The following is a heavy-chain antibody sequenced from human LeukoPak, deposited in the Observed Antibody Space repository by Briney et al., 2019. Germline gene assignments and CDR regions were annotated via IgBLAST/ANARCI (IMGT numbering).Heavy chain of an antibody. CDR3: ARGQSYYYYYMDV. D-gene: IGHD6-19*01. J-gene: IGHJ6*03. Sequence: ASVKVSCKASGYTFTGYYMHWVRQAPGQGLEWMGWINPNSGGTNYAQKFQGWVTMTRDTSISTAYMELSSLRSEDTAVYYCARGQSYYYYYMDVWGKGTTVTVSS. V-gene: IGHV1-2*04. CDR2: INPNSGGT. CDR1: GYTFTGYY.